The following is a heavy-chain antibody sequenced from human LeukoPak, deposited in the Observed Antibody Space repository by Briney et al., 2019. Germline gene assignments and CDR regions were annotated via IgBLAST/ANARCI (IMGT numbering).Heavy chain of an antibody. CDR2: IYTSGST. D-gene: IGHD3-3*01. CDR3: ARGITIFGVAPPSYYYYYMDV. Sequence: SETLSLTCTVSGGSISSYYWSWIRQPPGKGLEWIGYIYTSGSTNYNPSLKSRVTISVDTSKNQFSLKLSSVTAADTAVYYCARGITIFGVAPPSYYYYYMDVWGKGTTVTVSS. CDR1: GGSISSYY. J-gene: IGHJ6*03. V-gene: IGHV4-4*09.